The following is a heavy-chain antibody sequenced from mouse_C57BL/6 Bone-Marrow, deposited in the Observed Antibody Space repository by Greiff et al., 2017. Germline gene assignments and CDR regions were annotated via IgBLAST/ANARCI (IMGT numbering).Heavy chain of an antibody. J-gene: IGHJ3*01. D-gene: IGHD1-1*01. V-gene: IGHV14-4*01. Sequence: EVQLQQSGAELVRPGASVKLSCTASGFNIKDDYMHWVKQRPEQGLEWIGWIDPENGDTEYASKFQGKATITADTSSNTAYLQLSSLTSEDTAVYYCTTGFITPVVATPFAYWGQGTLVTVSA. CDR2: IDPENGDT. CDR3: TTGFITPVVATPFAY. CDR1: GFNIKDDY.